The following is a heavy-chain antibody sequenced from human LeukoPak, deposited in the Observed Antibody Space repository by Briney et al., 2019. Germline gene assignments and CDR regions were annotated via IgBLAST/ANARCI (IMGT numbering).Heavy chain of an antibody. CDR3: ARGAWLRLRRGYFDY. D-gene: IGHD5-12*01. CDR1: GGSFSGYY. CDR2: INHSGGT. Sequence: PSETLSLTCAVCGGSFSGYYWSWIRQPPGKGLEWIGEINHSGGTNYNPSLKSRVTISVDTSKNQFSLKLSSVTAADTAVYYCARGAWLRLRRGYFDYWGQGTLVTVSS. J-gene: IGHJ4*02. V-gene: IGHV4-34*01.